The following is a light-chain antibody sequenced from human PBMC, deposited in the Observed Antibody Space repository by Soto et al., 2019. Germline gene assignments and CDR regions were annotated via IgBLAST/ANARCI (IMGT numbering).Light chain of an antibody. CDR2: SND. CDR3: AIWDLTLSAWV. J-gene: IGLJ3*02. CDR1: TSNIGSNT. V-gene: IGLV1-44*01. Sequence: QSVLTQPHSASGTPGQRVTISCSGSTSNIGSNTVSWYQHLPGTAPKLLIYSNDQRPSGVPDRFSGSKSGTSASLAISGLQSEDEADYYCAIWDLTLSAWVFGGGTKPTVL.